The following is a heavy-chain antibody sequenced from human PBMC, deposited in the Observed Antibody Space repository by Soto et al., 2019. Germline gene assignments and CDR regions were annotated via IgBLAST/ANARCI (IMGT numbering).Heavy chain of an antibody. Sequence: SETLSLTCTVSGGSISSGGYYWSWIRQHPGKGLEWIGYIYYSGSTYYNPSLKSRVTISVDTSKNQFSLKLSSVTAADTAVYYCAREYSSSFRTYYFDYWGQGTLVTVSS. CDR2: IYYSGST. V-gene: IGHV4-31*03. CDR3: AREYSSSFRTYYFDY. CDR1: GGSISSGGYY. J-gene: IGHJ4*02. D-gene: IGHD6-6*01.